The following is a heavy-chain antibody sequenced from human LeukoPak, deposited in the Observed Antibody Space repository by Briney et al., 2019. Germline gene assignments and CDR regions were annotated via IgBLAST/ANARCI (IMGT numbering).Heavy chain of an antibody. D-gene: IGHD3-16*01. CDR2: ISSSSSYI. CDR3: AREGVKNPYFDY. J-gene: IGHJ4*02. V-gene: IGHV3-21*01. Sequence: GGSLRLSCAASGFTFSSCSMNWVRQAPGKGLEWVSSISSSSSYIYYADSVKGRFTISRDNAKNSLYLQMNSLRAEDTAVYYCAREGVKNPYFDYWGQGTLVTVSS. CDR1: GFTFSSCS.